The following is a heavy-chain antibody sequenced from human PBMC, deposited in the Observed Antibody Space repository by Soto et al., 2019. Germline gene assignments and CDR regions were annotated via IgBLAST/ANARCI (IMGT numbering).Heavy chain of an antibody. D-gene: IGHD6-13*01. J-gene: IGHJ4*02. Sequence: QMQLVQSGPEVKKPGTSVKVSCKASGFTFTSSAVQWVRQARGQRLEWIGWIVVGSGNTNYAQKFQERVTINRDMSTSTDYMELSSLRSEDTAVYYCAAAWYSSSWYIDYWGQGTLVTVSS. V-gene: IGHV1-58*01. CDR3: AAAWYSSSWYIDY. CDR1: GFTFTSSA. CDR2: IVVGSGNT.